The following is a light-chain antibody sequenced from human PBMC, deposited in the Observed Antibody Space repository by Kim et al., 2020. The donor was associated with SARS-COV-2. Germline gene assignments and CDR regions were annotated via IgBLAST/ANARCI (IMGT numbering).Light chain of an antibody. CDR1: QSISSW. CDR2: KAS. Sequence: DIQMTQSPSTLSASVGDRVTITCRASQSISSWLAWYQQKPGKAPKLLFYKASSLESGVPSRFSGSGSGTEFTLTISSLQPDDFATYYCQQYNSYTWTFGQATKV. V-gene: IGKV1-5*03. CDR3: QQYNSYTWT. J-gene: IGKJ1*01.